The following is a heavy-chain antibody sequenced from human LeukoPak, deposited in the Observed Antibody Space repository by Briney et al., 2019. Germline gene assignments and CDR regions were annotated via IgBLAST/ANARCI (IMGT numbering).Heavy chain of an antibody. J-gene: IGHJ6*03. CDR2: MNPNSGNT. V-gene: IGHV1-8*03. CDR3: ARVDIVVVPAAIPYYYYYMDV. D-gene: IGHD2-2*01. CDR1: GYTFTSYD. Sequence: ASVKVSCKASGYTFTSYDINWVRQATGQGLEWMGWMNPNSGNTGYAQKFQGRVTITSNTSISTAYMELSSLRSEDTAVYYCARVDIVVVPAAIPYYYYYMDVWGKGTTVTVSS.